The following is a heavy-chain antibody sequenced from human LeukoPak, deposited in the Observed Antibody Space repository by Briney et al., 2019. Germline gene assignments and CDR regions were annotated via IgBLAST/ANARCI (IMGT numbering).Heavy chain of an antibody. CDR3: AKEQWLGKMNYFDY. Sequence: GGSLRLSCAASGFPFSSYVMHLVRQAPGKGLEWVSSIGGSGSGYSTYYADSVKGRFTISRDTSKNTLYLQMNSLRAEDTAVYYCAKEQWLGKMNYFDYWGQGTLVTVSS. V-gene: IGHV3-23*01. J-gene: IGHJ4*02. CDR2: IGGSGSGYST. CDR1: GFPFSSYV. D-gene: IGHD6-19*01.